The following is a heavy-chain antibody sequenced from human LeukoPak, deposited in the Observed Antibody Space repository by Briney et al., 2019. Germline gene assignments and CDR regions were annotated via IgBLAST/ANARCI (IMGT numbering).Heavy chain of an antibody. J-gene: IGHJ6*04. CDR3: AELGITMIGGV. CDR1: GFTFSSYW. Sequence: PGGSLRLSCAASGFTFSSYWMSWVRQAPGKGLEWVANIKQDGSEKYYVDSVKGRFTISRDNAKNSLYLQLNSLRAEDTAVYYCAELGITMIGGVWGKGTTVTISS. CDR2: IKQDGSEK. D-gene: IGHD3-10*02. V-gene: IGHV3-7*01.